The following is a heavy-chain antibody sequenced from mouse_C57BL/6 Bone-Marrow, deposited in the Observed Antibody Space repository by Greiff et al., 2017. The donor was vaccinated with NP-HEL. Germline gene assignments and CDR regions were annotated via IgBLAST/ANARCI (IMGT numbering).Heavy chain of an antibody. Sequence: EVHLVESEGGLVQPGSSMKLSCTASGFTFSDYYMAWVRQVPEKGLEWVANINYDGSSTYYLDSLKSRFIISRDNAKNILYLQMSSLKSEDTATYYCARGDPHYAMDYWGQGTSVTVSS. J-gene: IGHJ4*01. CDR1: GFTFSDYY. CDR2: INYDGSST. CDR3: ARGDPHYAMDY. V-gene: IGHV5-16*01.